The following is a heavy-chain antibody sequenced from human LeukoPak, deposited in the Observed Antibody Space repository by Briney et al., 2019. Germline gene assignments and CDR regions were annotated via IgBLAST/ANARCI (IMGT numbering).Heavy chain of an antibody. V-gene: IGHV4-34*01. J-gene: IGHJ5*02. Sequence: SETLSLTCAVYGGSFSGYYWSWIRQPPGKGVEWIGEINHSGSTNYNPSLKSRVTISVDTSKNQFSLKLSSVTAADTAVYYCAREKVLRYFDWFKNNSFDPWGQGTLVTVSS. CDR2: INHSGST. CDR1: GGSFSGYY. CDR3: AREKVLRYFDWFKNNSFDP. D-gene: IGHD3-9*01.